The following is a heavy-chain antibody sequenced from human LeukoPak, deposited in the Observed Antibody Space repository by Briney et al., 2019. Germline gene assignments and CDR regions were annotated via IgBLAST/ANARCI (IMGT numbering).Heavy chain of an antibody. J-gene: IGHJ4*02. D-gene: IGHD6-19*01. CDR2: ISSNGTYK. V-gene: IGHV3-21*01. Sequence: GGSLRLSCAVSGFTFSSYSMSWVRQAPGKGLEWVSSISSNGTYKYYADSVKGRFTISRDNAKNSLYLQMNSLRAEDTAVYYCAKGKDSVAGATNDYWGQGTLVTVSS. CDR3: AKGKDSVAGATNDY. CDR1: GFTFSSYS.